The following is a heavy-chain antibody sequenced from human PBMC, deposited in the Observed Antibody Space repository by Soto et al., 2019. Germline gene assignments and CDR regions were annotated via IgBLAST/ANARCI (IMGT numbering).Heavy chain of an antibody. CDR3: ARGAECRGYCLKKFTWLDP. J-gene: IGHJ5*02. CDR2: IIPIFDSP. Sequence: SLKGSCKSPGTSFTTYAFSWVRPPPSQWLEGMGGIIPIFDSPYYAQNFQGRVTIAADRSTSTVYMELSSLTPEDTAVYYCARGAECRGYCLKKFTWLDPWGQGPLVTVS. V-gene: IGHV1-69*06. CDR1: GTSFTTYA. D-gene: IGHD2-15*01.